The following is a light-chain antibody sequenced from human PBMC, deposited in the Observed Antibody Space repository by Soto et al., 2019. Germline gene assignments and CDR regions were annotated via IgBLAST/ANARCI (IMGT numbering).Light chain of an antibody. CDR3: QQYNSWPPLT. CDR1: QSVSSN. Sequence: EIVMTQSPATLSVSPGERATLSCRASQSVSSNLAWYQQKPGQAPRLLIYGASTSATGIPARFSGSGSGTEFTLTISILQSEDLAVYYCQQYNSWPPLTFGGGTKVEIK. CDR2: GAS. J-gene: IGKJ4*01. V-gene: IGKV3-15*01.